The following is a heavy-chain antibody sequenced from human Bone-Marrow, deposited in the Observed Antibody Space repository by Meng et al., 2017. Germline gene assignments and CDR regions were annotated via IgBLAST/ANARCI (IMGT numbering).Heavy chain of an antibody. V-gene: IGHV4-34*01. CDR1: GGSFSGYY. D-gene: IGHD1-1*01. J-gene: IGHJ1*01. CDR2: INHSGST. Sequence: QVQLQHWGAGLLKPSETLSLTCAVYGGSFSGYYWSWIRQPPGKGLEWIGEINHSGSTNYNPSLKSRVTISVDTSKNQFSLKLSSVTAADTAVYYCARGTRPLLFQHWGQGTLVTVSS. CDR3: ARGTRPLLFQH.